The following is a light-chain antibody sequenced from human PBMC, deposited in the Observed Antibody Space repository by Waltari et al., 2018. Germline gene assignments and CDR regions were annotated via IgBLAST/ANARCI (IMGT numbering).Light chain of an antibody. CDR1: QSVLSSSNRNNY. J-gene: IGKJ2*01. V-gene: IGKV4-1*01. Sequence: DIVMTQSPDSLAVFLGERATINCKSSQSVLSSSNRNNYLAWYQQKPGQPPKLLIYWASTRASGVPDRFSGSGSGTDFTLTISNLQAEDVAVYYCQQFYSSLHTFGQGTRLEIK. CDR2: WAS. CDR3: QQFYSSLHT.